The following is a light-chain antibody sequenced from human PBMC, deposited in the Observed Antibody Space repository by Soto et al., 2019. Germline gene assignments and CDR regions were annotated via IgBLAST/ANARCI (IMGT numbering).Light chain of an antibody. CDR3: QQYGDSPRT. Sequence: EIVLTQSPGTLSLSPGERATLSCRASRSLSSGFLAWYKQKPGQAPRLVSYHASIRTPGIPDRFSGSGSGADFTLTISRLEPEDFEVYYCQQYGDSPRTFGQGTKVDIK. CDR1: RSLSSGF. J-gene: IGKJ1*01. CDR2: HAS. V-gene: IGKV3-20*01.